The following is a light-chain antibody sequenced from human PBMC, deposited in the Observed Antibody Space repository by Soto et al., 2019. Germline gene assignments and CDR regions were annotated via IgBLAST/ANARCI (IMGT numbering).Light chain of an antibody. V-gene: IGLV2-8*01. CDR3: SSYTSSSPYV. J-gene: IGLJ1*01. CDR1: SGDVGGYNY. Sequence: QSVLTQPPSASGSPGQSVTISCTGASGDVGGYNYVSWYQQHPGKAPKLMIYEVTKRPSGVPDRFSGSKSGNTASLTVSGLQAEGEADYYCSSYTSSSPYVFGTGTKVT. CDR2: EVT.